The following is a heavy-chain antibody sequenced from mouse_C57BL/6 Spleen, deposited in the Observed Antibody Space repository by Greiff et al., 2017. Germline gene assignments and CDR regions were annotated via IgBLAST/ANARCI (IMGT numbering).Heavy chain of an antibody. V-gene: IGHV1-7*01. CDR2: INPSSGYT. D-gene: IGHD2-4*01. J-gene: IGHJ2*01. Sequence: QVQLKESGAELAKPGASVKLSCKASGYTFTSYWMHWVKQRPGQGLEWIGYINPSSGYTKYNQKFKDKATLTADKSSSTAYMQLSSLTYEDSAVFYCARRGIYYDYDGYYFDYWGQGTTLTVSS. CDR1: GYTFTSYW. CDR3: ARRGIYYDYDGYYFDY.